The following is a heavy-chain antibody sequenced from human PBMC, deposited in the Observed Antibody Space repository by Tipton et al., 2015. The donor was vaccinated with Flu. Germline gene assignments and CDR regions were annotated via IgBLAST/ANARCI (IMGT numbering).Heavy chain of an antibody. V-gene: IGHV4-34*01. J-gene: IGHJ6*02. CDR1: GGSFSGYY. CDR3: ARGRPRNLSYYYGMDV. D-gene: IGHD2/OR15-2a*01. Sequence: TLSLTCAVYGGSFSGYYWSWIRQPPGKGLEWIGEVNHSGSTDYNPSLKSRVTMSVDTSKNQFSLRLSSVTAADTAVYYCARGRPRNLSYYYGMDVWGQGTTVTVSS. CDR2: VNHSGST.